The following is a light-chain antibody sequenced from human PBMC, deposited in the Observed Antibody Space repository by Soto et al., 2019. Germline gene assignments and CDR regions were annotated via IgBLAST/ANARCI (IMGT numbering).Light chain of an antibody. J-gene: IGKJ1*01. V-gene: IGKV1-17*01. CDR1: QGIRND. CDR2: AAS. CDR3: LQHNTSPWT. Sequence: DIQMTQSPSSLSASVGDRVTITCRASQGIRNDLAWFQQKPGKAPKRLIYAASTLQIGVPSRFRGSGSGTDFTLTISSLQPEDFATYFCLQHNTSPWTFVKGSMVEIK.